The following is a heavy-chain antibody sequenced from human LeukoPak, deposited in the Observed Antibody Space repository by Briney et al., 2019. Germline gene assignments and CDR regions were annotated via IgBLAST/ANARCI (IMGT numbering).Heavy chain of an antibody. Sequence: GGSLRLSCAASGFTFDDYAMHWVRQAPGKGLEWVSGISWNSGSTGYADSVKGRFTISRDNAKNSLYLQMNSLRAEDTAVYYCARFYYGSGNPTYWGQGTLVTVSS. CDR2: ISWNSGST. D-gene: IGHD3-10*01. V-gene: IGHV3-9*01. CDR3: ARFYYGSGNPTY. J-gene: IGHJ4*02. CDR1: GFTFDDYA.